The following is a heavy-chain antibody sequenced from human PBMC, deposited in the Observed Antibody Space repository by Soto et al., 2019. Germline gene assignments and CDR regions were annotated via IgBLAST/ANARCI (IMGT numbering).Heavy chain of an antibody. CDR1: GGSVSSGSYY. Sequence: QVQLQESGPGLVKPSETLSLTCTVSGGSVSSGSYYWSWIRQPPGKGLDWIGYIYYSGSTNYNPSLKSRVTISVDTSKNQFSLKLSSVTAADTAVYYCARGDTIFGVVGWFDPWGQGTLVTVSS. D-gene: IGHD3-3*01. CDR3: ARGDTIFGVVGWFDP. CDR2: IYYSGST. J-gene: IGHJ5*02. V-gene: IGHV4-61*01.